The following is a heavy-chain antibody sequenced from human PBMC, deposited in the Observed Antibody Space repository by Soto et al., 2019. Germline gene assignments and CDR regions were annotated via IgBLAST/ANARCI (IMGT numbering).Heavy chain of an antibody. D-gene: IGHD3-16*01. V-gene: IGHV1-3*02. CDR1: GYTFSIYS. CDR3: ARDGGSGMDV. CDR2: SNAANGHT. Sequence: ASVKVSCKASGYTFSIYSMHWVRQAPGQRLERMGWSNAANGHTQYSQDLQGRVTITRDTSASTAYMELSSLRSEDMAVYYCARDGGSGMDVWGQGTTVTVSS. J-gene: IGHJ6*02.